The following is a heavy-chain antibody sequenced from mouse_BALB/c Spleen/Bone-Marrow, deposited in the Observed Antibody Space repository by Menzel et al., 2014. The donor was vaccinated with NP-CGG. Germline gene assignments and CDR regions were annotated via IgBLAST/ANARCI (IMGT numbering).Heavy chain of an antibody. Sequence: VMLVESGPGLVAPSQSLSIPCTVSGFSLTGYGVNWVRQPPGKGLEWLGMIWGDGSTDYNSALKSRLSISKDNSKSQVFLKMNSLQTDDTARYYCARELGHYAMDYWGQGTSVTVSS. J-gene: IGHJ4*01. D-gene: IGHD4-1*01. V-gene: IGHV2-6-7*01. CDR3: ARELGHYAMDY. CDR2: IWGDGST. CDR1: GFSLTGYG.